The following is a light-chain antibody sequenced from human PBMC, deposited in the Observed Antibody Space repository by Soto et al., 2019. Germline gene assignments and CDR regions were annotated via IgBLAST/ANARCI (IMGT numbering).Light chain of an antibody. CDR2: AAS. V-gene: IGKV1-17*01. Sequence: DIQMTQSPFSLSGSIGDRVTITCRASQGIGTDLGWYQQKPGNAPQRLIYAASSLQSGVPSRFRGSGSGTDFSLTISSLQPEDFATYYCLQHSSFPHTFGQGTKLEIK. CDR1: QGIGTD. J-gene: IGKJ2*01. CDR3: LQHSSFPHT.